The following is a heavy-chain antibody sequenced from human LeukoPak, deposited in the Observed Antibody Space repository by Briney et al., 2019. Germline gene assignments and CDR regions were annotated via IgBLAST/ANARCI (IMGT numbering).Heavy chain of an antibody. Sequence: GGSLRLSCAASGFTFSSYAMHWVRQAPGKGLEWVAVISYDGSNKYYADSVKGRFTISRDNSKNTLYLQMNSLRAEDTAVYYCARGPLSEWERLGSFDYWGQGTLVTVSS. V-gene: IGHV3-30-3*01. J-gene: IGHJ4*02. CDR1: GFTFSSYA. CDR3: ARGPLSEWERLGSFDY. D-gene: IGHD1-26*01. CDR2: ISYDGSNK.